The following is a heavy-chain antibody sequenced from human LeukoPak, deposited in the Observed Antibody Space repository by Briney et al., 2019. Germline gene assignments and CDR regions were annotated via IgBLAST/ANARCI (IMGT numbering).Heavy chain of an antibody. V-gene: IGHV3-73*01. Sequence: PGGSLRLSCAASGFDFRGSAMHWVRLVSGKGLEYIGRIRSKGNNYATTYAASVKGRFTLSRDDSKNTASLHMNSLKTEDTAVYYCTTLKGSATATTEWYFDLWGRGTLVTVSS. D-gene: IGHD4-17*01. CDR1: GFDFRGSA. CDR2: IRSKGNNYAT. J-gene: IGHJ2*01. CDR3: TTLKGSATATTEWYFDL.